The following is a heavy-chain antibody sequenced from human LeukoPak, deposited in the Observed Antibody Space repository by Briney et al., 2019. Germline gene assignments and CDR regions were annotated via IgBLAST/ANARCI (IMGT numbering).Heavy chain of an antibody. CDR3: ARASSSYGSGLSYIDY. D-gene: IGHD3-10*01. CDR2: INPNSGGT. V-gene: IGHV1-2*06. CDR1: GYTFTGYY. J-gene: IGHJ4*02. Sequence: ASVKVSCKASGYTFTGYYMHWVRQAPGQGLEWMGRINPNSGGTNYAQKVQDRVTLSTEASTKTPYMELRSLSSDDTAFYYCARASSSYGSGLSYIDYWGQGTLVTVSS.